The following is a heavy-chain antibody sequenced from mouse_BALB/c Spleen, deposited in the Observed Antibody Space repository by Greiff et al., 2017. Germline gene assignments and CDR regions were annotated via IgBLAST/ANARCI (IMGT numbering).Heavy chain of an antibody. V-gene: IGHV1-69*02. J-gene: IGHJ4*01. D-gene: IGHD2-10*02. CDR2: IYPSDSYT. CDR1: GYTFTSYW. Sequence: QVQLQQPGAELVRPGASVKLSCKASGYTFTSYWINWVKQRPGQGLEWIGNIYPSDSYTNYNQKFKDKATLTVDKSSSTAYMQLSSPTSEDSAVYYCTRKEYGNAYYAMDYWGQGTSVTVSS. CDR3: TRKEYGNAYYAMDY.